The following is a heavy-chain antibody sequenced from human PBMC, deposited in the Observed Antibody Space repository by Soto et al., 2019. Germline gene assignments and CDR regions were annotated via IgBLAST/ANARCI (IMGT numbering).Heavy chain of an antibody. Sequence: EVHLVESGGGFVQPGGSLRLSCAASGFTVSNYWMSWVRQAPGKGLEWVANIKVDGSEKYYVDSVKGRFTISRDNAKNSLYLQIKSLRAEDTAVYYSAGVAVRGQGTLVTVSS. CDR1: GFTVSNYW. CDR3: AGVAV. CDR2: IKVDGSEK. J-gene: IGHJ4*02. D-gene: IGHD6-19*01. V-gene: IGHV3-7*05.